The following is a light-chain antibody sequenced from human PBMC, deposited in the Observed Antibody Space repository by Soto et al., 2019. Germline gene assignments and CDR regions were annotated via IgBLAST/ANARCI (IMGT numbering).Light chain of an antibody. Sequence: AIRMTQSPSSFSASTGDRVTITCRASQGISSYLAWYQQKPGKAPKLLIYAASTLQSGVPSRFSGSGSGTDFTLTISCLQSEDVAMYYCQQYYKTPTFGRGTKVEVK. J-gene: IGKJ1*01. CDR3: QQYYKTPT. V-gene: IGKV1-8*01. CDR2: AAS. CDR1: QGISSY.